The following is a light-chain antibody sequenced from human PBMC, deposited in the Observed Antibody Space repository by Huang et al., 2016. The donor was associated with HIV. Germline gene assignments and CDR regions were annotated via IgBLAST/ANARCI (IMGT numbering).Light chain of an antibody. CDR3: LQYTTWPPVT. CDR1: QRVSSN. Sequence: EMVMTQSPATLSVSPGERATLSCRASQRVSSNLAWYQQKTGQAPRLLIYGASTRATGIPARFSGSGSGTEFTLTISSLQSEDFAVYYCLQYTTWPPVTFGQGTRLEI. CDR2: GAS. V-gene: IGKV3D-15*01. J-gene: IGKJ5*01.